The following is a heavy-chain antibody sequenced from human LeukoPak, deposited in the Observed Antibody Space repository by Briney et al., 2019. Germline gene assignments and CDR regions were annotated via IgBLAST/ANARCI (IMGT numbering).Heavy chain of an antibody. Sequence: ASVKVSCKASGYSFTSYDINWVRQATGQGLEWMGWMNPNSGNTGYAQKFQGRVTMTRSTSISTAYMELSSLRSEDTAVYYCARESINIMGAIMAKNYYFDYWGQGTLVTVSS. CDR1: GYSFTSYD. V-gene: IGHV1-8*01. D-gene: IGHD1-26*01. J-gene: IGHJ4*02. CDR2: MNPNSGNT. CDR3: ARESINIMGAIMAKNYYFDY.